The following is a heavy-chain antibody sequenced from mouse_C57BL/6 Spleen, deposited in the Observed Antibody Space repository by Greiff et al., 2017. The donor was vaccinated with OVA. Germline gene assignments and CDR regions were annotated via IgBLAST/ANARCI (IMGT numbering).Heavy chain of an antibody. J-gene: IGHJ2*01. V-gene: IGHV5-12*01. CDR1: GFTFSDYY. CDR2: ISNGGGST. D-gene: IGHD2-4*01. Sequence: EVQVVESGGGLVQPGGSLKLSCAASGFTFSDYYMYWVRQTPEKRLEWVAYISNGGGSTYYPDTVKGRFTISRDNAKNTLYLQMSRLKSEDTAMYYCERLYDYHFDYWGQGTTLTVSS. CDR3: ERLYDYHFDY.